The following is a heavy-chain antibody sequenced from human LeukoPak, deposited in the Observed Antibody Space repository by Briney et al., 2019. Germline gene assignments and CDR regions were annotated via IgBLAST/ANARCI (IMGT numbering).Heavy chain of an antibody. V-gene: IGHV1-8*01. D-gene: IGHD1-26*01. CDR1: GYTFTSHD. CDR3: TRVPRESYSH. CDR2: INPNSGNT. J-gene: IGHJ4*02. Sequence: ASVKVSCKASGYTFTSHDINWVRQATGQGLEWVGYINPNSGNTGYAQKFQGRVTLTRGTSINTAYMELTSLRSEDTAVYYCTRVPRESYSHWGQGTLVTVSS.